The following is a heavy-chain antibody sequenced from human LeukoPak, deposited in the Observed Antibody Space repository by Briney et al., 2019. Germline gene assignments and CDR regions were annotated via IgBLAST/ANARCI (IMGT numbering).Heavy chain of an antibody. V-gene: IGHV3-48*03. CDR2: ISSSGSTI. Sequence: GGSLRLSCAASGFTFSSYEMNWVRQAPGKGLEWVSYISSSGSTIYYADSVKGRFTISRDNAKNSLYLQMNSLRAEDTAVYYCARSYGSGGICYYPYYWGQGTLVTVSS. CDR3: ARSYGSGGICYYPYY. D-gene: IGHD2-15*01. CDR1: GFTFSSYE. J-gene: IGHJ4*02.